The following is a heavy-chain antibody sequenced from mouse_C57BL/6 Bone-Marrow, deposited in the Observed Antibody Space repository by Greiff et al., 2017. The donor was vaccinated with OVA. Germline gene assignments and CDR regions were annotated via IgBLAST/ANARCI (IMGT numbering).Heavy chain of an antibody. CDR1: GYTFTNYW. V-gene: IGHV1-63*01. Sequence: QVQLKQSGAELVRPGTSVKMSCKASGYTFTNYWIGWAKQRPGHGLEWIGDIYPGGGYTNYKEKFKGKATLTADKSSSTAYMQFSSLTSEDSAIYYCAPLTTVVARDYWGQGTTLTVSS. J-gene: IGHJ2*01. CDR2: IYPGGGYT. CDR3: APLTTVVARDY. D-gene: IGHD1-1*01.